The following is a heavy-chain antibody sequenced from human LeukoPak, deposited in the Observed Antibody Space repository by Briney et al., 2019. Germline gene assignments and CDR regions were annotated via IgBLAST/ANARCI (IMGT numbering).Heavy chain of an antibody. V-gene: IGHV3-15*05. D-gene: IGHD2-15*01. J-gene: IGHJ3*02. Sequence: GESLRLSCAASGFTFSRAWMNWVRQAPGKGLEWVGRFKSKTDGGTTDYAAPVKGRFTISRDDSESTLYLQMNSLRAEDTAVYYCARAAAFDDAFDIWGQGTMVTVSS. CDR1: GFTFSRAW. CDR2: FKSKTDGGTT. CDR3: ARAAAFDDAFDI.